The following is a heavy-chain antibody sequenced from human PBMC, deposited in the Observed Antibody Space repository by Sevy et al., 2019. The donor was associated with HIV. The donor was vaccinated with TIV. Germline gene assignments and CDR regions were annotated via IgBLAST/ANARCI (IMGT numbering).Heavy chain of an antibody. CDR3: ARGESPVYTYDYPDDYFDY. V-gene: IGHV3-7*01. Sequence: GGSLRLSCEASGFTLSYYWMNWVRQAPGKGLEWVGNINQGGTETHCVDSLKGRFTISRDNAKNSLYLQMSSLRAEDTAMYYCARGESPVYTYDYPDDYFDYWGQGTLVTVSS. CDR2: INQGGTET. D-gene: IGHD3-16*01. J-gene: IGHJ4*02. CDR1: GFTLSYYW.